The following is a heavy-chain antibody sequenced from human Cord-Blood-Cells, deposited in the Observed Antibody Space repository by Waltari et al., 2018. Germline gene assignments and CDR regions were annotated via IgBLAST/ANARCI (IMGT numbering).Heavy chain of an antibody. D-gene: IGHD2-2*01. CDR1: GYTFTSYY. V-gene: IGHV1-46*01. CDR2: ISPSGGST. Sequence: QVQLVQSGAEVKKPGASVKVSCKASGYTFTSYYMHWVRQAPGQGLEWMGIISPSGGSTSYAQKFQGRVTMTRATSTSTVYMELSSLRSEDTAVYYCAREAGAAAALDYWGQGTLVTVSS. J-gene: IGHJ4*02. CDR3: AREAGAAAALDY.